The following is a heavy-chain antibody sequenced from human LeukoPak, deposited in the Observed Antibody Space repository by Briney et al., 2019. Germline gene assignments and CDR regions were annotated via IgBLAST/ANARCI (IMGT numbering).Heavy chain of an antibody. V-gene: IGHV3-21*01. D-gene: IGHD6-19*01. J-gene: IGHJ5*02. Sequence: PGGSLRHSCAASGFTFSSYSMNGVRQAPGKGLEWVSSISSSSSYIYHADSVKGRFTISRDNAKNSLYLQMNSLRAEDTAVYYCARGSSSGWYLHHWGQGTLVTVSS. CDR2: ISSSSSYI. CDR1: GFTFSSYS. CDR3: ARGSSSGWYLHH.